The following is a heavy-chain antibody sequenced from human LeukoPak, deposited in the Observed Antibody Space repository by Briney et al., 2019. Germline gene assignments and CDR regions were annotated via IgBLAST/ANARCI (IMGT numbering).Heavy chain of an antibody. CDR3: AKGRVTGPKYYYGMDV. V-gene: IGHV3-30*18. Sequence: GRSLTLSCAASGFTFSSYGMHWVRQAPGKGLEWVAVISYDGSNKYYADSVKGRFTISRDNSKNTLYLQMNSLRAEDTAVYYCAKGRVTGPKYYYGMDVWGQGTTVTVSS. CDR1: GFTFSSYG. J-gene: IGHJ6*02. CDR2: ISYDGSNK.